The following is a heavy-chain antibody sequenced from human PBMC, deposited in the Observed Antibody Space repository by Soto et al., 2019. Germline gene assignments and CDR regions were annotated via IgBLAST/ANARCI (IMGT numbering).Heavy chain of an antibody. V-gene: IGHV3-33*01. Sequence: QVQLVESGGGVVQPGRSLRLSCAASGFTFSSYGMHWVRQAPGKGLEWVAVIWYDGSNKYYADSVKGRFTISRDNSKNTLYLQMNSLRAEDTAVYYCARARWPYRGSLIAHWGQGTLVTVSS. J-gene: IGHJ4*02. D-gene: IGHD1-26*01. CDR1: GFTFSSYG. CDR2: IWYDGSNK. CDR3: ARARWPYRGSLIAH.